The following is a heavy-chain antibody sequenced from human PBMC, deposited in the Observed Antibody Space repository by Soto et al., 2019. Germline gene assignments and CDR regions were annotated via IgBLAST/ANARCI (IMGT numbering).Heavy chain of an antibody. CDR1: GFTFDDYA. Sequence: DVQLVESGGGLVQPGRSLRLSCAVSGFTFDDYAMHWVRQAPGKGLEWVSGISWNSGNIGYADSVKGRFTISRDNAKDSLYLQMNSLRTEDTAFYYCAKDIGPSSGYSSGWYNWFDPWGQGTLVTVSS. V-gene: IGHV3-9*01. J-gene: IGHJ5*02. CDR2: ISWNSGNI. CDR3: AKDIGPSSGYSSGWYNWFDP. D-gene: IGHD6-19*01.